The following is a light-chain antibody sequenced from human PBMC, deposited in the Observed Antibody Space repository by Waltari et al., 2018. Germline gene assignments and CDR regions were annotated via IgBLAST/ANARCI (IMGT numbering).Light chain of an antibody. V-gene: IGLV8-61*01. CDR2: KAG. CDR1: SGSVSSSHY. CDR3: LLYFGSGNWV. Sequence: QTVVTQEPSFSVSPGGTVTVTCGLSSGSVSSSHYPRWYPQTPGQAPRTLMYKAGRRSPGVPDRFSGSILGSKAALTITGAQADDESDYYCLLYFGSGNWVFGGGTKLTVL. J-gene: IGLJ3*02.